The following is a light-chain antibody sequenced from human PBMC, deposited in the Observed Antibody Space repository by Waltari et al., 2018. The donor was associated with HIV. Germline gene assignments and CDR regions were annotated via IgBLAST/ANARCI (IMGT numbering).Light chain of an antibody. V-gene: IGKV1-39*01. CDR1: QDIRKS. CDR2: AAS. CDR3: QQSYDAPYT. J-gene: IGKJ2*01. Sequence: DIQMTQSPPSLYASVGDRVTITCQANQDIRKSLNWFQQKPGKAPKLLIYAASSLQSGVPSRFSGSASGTDFTLTISSLQPEDFATYYCQQSYDAPYTFGQGTKLEIK.